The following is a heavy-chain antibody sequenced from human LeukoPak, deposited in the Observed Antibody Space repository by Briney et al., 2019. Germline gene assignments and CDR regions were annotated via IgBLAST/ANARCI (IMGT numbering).Heavy chain of an antibody. Sequence: GASAKVSCKASGYTFTSYDINWVRQATGQGLEWMGWMNPNSGNTGYAQKFQGRVTMTRNTSISTAYMELSSLRSEDTAVYYCARAARYCSGGSCYFRYYMDVWGKGTTVTVSS. CDR1: GYTFTSYD. J-gene: IGHJ6*03. CDR3: ARAARYCSGGSCYFRYYMDV. V-gene: IGHV1-8*01. CDR2: MNPNSGNT. D-gene: IGHD2-15*01.